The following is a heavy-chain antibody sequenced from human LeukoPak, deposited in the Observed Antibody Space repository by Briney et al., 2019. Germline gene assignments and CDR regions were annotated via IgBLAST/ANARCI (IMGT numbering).Heavy chain of an antibody. J-gene: IGHJ4*02. D-gene: IGHD1-14*01. V-gene: IGHV4-59*01. CDR1: GGSITSYY. CDR2: VSDGGRT. Sequence: PSETLSLTCSVSGGSITSYYWSWIRQPPGKRLEWIGHVSDGGRTNYSPSLRSRVSISVDTSKNQFSLQLNSVTAVDTAVYFCARASTTFDDWGQGTLVTVSS. CDR3: ARASTTFDD.